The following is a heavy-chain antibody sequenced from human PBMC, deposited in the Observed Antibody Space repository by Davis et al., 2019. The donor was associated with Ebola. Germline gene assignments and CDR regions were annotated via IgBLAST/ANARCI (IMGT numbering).Heavy chain of an antibody. J-gene: IGHJ5*02. CDR1: GFTFSSYG. Sequence: GESLKISCAASGFTFSSYGMHWVRQAPGKGLEWVAVISYDGSNKYYADSVKGRFTISRDNAKNSVYLQMNSLRGEDTAVYYCAKDSGWQMSPWGQGTLVTVSS. V-gene: IGHV3-30*18. CDR2: ISYDGSNK. D-gene: IGHD6-19*01. CDR3: AKDSGWQMSP.